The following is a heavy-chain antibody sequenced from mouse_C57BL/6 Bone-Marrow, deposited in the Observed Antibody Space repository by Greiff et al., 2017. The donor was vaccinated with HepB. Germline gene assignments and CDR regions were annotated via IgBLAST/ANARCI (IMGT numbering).Heavy chain of an antibody. D-gene: IGHD2-1*01. Sequence: VKLQQSGAELVKPGASVKMSCKASGYTFTTYPIEWMKQNHGKSLEWIGNFHPYNDDTKYNEKFKGKATLTVEKSSSTVYLELSRLTSDDSAVYYCAVIYYGKREYFDYWGQGTTLTVSS. V-gene: IGHV1-47*01. CDR2: FHPYNDDT. CDR1: GYTFTTYP. J-gene: IGHJ2*01. CDR3: AVIYYGKREYFDY.